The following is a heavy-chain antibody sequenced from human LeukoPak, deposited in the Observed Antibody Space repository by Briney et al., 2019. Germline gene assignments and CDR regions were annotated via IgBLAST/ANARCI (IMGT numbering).Heavy chain of an antibody. V-gene: IGHV3-53*01. CDR2: IYSGGST. J-gene: IGHJ6*03. CDR3: ARDSTDYYYYYMDV. CDR1: GFTVSSNY. Sequence: TGGSLRLSCAASGFTVSSNYMSWVRQAPGKGLEWVSVIYSGGSTYYADSVKGRFTISRDNSKNTLYLQMNSPRAEDTAVYYCARDSTDYYYYYMDVWGKGTTVTVSS. D-gene: IGHD5/OR15-5a*01.